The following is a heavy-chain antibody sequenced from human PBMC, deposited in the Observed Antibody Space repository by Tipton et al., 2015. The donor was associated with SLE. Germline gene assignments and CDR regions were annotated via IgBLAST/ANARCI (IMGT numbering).Heavy chain of an antibody. Sequence: GLVKPSETLSLTCTVSGSSLTGSYWSWIRQPPGKGLEWIGYIYYTGSTKFEPSLKSRVTFSVDRSKNQFSLKLSSVTAADTAVYYCARHGRIAARDWYFDLWGRGTLVSVSS. V-gene: IGHV4-59*08. CDR1: GSSLTGSY. CDR2: IYYTGST. CDR3: ARHGRIAARDWYFDL. J-gene: IGHJ2*01. D-gene: IGHD6-6*01.